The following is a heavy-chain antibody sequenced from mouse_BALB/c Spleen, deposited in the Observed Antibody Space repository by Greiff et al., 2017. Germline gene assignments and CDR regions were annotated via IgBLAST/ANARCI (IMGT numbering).Heavy chain of an antibody. V-gene: IGHV5-17*02. CDR1: GFTFSSFG. D-gene: IGHD2-3*01. Sequence: DVMLVESGGGLVQPGGSRKLSCAASGFTFSSFGMHWVRQAPEKGLEWVAYISSGSSTIYYADTVKGRFTISRDNPKNTLFLQMTSLRSEDTAMYYCARRSYDGYPPYYAMDYWGQGTSVTVSS. CDR3: ARRSYDGYPPYYAMDY. CDR2: ISSGSSTI. J-gene: IGHJ4*01.